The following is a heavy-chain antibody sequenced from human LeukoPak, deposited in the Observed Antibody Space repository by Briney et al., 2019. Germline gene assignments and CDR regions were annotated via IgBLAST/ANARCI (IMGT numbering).Heavy chain of an antibody. CDR1: GFSFSSYV. CDR2: ISGSGGST. V-gene: IGHV3-23*01. CDR3: AKGYGAHRGPPRY. Sequence: PGGSLRLSCAASGFSFSSYVMSWVRQAPGKGLEWVSAISGSGGSTYYADSVKGRFTISRDNSKNTLYLQMNSLRAEDTAVYYCAKGYGAHRGPPRYWGQGTLVTVSS. D-gene: IGHD3-10*01. J-gene: IGHJ4*02.